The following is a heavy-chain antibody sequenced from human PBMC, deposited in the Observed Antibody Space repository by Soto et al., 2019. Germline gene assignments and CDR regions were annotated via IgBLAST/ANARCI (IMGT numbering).Heavy chain of an antibody. J-gene: IGHJ6*03. D-gene: IGHD3-9*01. CDR2: IYGGGST. CDR3: AGDLSRYRARIYYYYMDV. V-gene: IGHV3-66*01. CDR1: GFTVSSNY. Sequence: GGSLRLSCAASGFTVSSNYMSWVRQAPGKGLEWVSVIYGGGSTNYAASVKGRFTISRDNSKNTLYLQMNSLRAEDTAVYYCAGDLSRYRARIYYYYMDVWGKGTTVTVSS.